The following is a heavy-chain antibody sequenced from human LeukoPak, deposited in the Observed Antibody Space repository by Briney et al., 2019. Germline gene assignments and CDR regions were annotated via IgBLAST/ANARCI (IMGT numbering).Heavy chain of an antibody. CDR2: IYYSGST. D-gene: IGHD1-26*01. V-gene: IGHV4-30-4*01. CDR1: GGSISSGDYY. J-gene: IGHJ4*02. Sequence: SETLSLTCTVSGGSISSGDYYWSWIRQPPGKGLEWIGYIYYSGSTYYNPSLKSRVTISVDTSKNQFSLKLSSVTAADTAVYYCARLIVIVGATSHVDYWGQGTLVTVSS. CDR3: ARLIVIVGATSHVDY.